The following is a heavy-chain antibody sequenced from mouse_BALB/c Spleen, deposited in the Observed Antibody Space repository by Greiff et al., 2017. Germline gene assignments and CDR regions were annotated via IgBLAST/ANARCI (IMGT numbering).Heavy chain of an antibody. Sequence: QVQLQQSGAELVRPGVSVKISCKGSGYTFTDYAMHWVKQSHAKSLEWIGVISTYYGDASYNQKFKGKATMTVDKSSSTAYMELARLTSEDSAIYYCARKVGNYGAMDYWGQGTSVTVSS. V-gene: IGHV1S137*01. CDR1: GYTFTDYA. J-gene: IGHJ4*01. CDR3: ARKVGNYGAMDY. D-gene: IGHD1-1*01. CDR2: ISTYYGDA.